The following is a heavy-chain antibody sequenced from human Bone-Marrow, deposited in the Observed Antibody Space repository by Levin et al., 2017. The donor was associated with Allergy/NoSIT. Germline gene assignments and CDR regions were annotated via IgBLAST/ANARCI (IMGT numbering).Heavy chain of an antibody. CDR2: IKSKSDGETT. Sequence: GESLKISCAASGFTFSNAWMTWVRQAPGKGLEWVGRIKSKSDGETTDYAAPVKGRFTISRDDSENMLYLQMNSLKTEDTAVYYCATAGFSSSRFEYWGQGSLVTVSS. D-gene: IGHD2-2*01. CDR3: ATAGFSSSRFEY. CDR1: GFTFSNAW. V-gene: IGHV3-15*01. J-gene: IGHJ4*02.